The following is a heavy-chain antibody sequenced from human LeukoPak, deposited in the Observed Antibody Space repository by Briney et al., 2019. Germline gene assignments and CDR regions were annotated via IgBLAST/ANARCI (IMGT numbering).Heavy chain of an antibody. CDR2: ISGSGGST. V-gene: IGHV3-23*01. CDR1: GFTFSSYA. Sequence: GGSLRLSCAASGFTFSSYAMSWVRLAPGKGLEWVSAISGSGGSTYYADSVKGRFTISRDNSKNTLYLQMNSLRAEDTAVYYCAKSIVVVTAPGYWGQGTLVTVSS. CDR3: AKSIVVVTAPGY. D-gene: IGHD2-21*02. J-gene: IGHJ4*02.